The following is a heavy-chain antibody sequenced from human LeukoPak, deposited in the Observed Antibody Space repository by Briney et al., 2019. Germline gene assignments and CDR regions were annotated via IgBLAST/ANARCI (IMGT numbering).Heavy chain of an antibody. J-gene: IGHJ4*02. V-gene: IGHV7-4-1*02. D-gene: IGHD3-22*01. CDR2: INTYTGNP. CDR3: ARWDCDSSGYALYYFDY. CDR1: GYTLTSYA. Sequence: ASVKVSCKASGYTLTSYAMNWVRQAPGQGLEWMGWINTYTGNPTYAQGFTGRFVFSLDTSVSTAYLQISSLKAEDTAVYYCARWDCDSSGYALYYFDYWGQGTLVTVSS.